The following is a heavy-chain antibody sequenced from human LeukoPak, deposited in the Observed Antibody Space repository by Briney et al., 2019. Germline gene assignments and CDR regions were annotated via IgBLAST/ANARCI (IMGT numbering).Heavy chain of an antibody. Sequence: GESLKISCKGSGYSFTSYWIGWVRQLPGKGLEWMGIIYPGDADTRYSPSYQGQVTISADKSISTAYLQWSSLKASDTAMYYCAGDSSGYYSAFDIWGQGTMVTVSS. CDR3: AGDSSGYYSAFDI. J-gene: IGHJ3*02. CDR1: GYSFTSYW. D-gene: IGHD3-22*01. CDR2: IYPGDADT. V-gene: IGHV5-51*01.